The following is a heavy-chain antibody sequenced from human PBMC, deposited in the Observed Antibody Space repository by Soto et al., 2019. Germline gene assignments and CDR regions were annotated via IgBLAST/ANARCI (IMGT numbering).Heavy chain of an antibody. CDR3: AKTVEPIQLWLGFFDL. CDR1: GVKLSSQG. V-gene: IGHV3-23*01. Sequence: GFLRLWCGAAGVKLSSQGISWVSQAPGKGLEWVSGSTTSGDVTHYADSVKGRFTISRDNSKNTLYLEMKSLRDEDTAVYYCAKTVEPIQLWLGFFDLWGQGTLVTVSS. J-gene: IGHJ4*02. D-gene: IGHD5-18*01. CDR2: STTSGDVT.